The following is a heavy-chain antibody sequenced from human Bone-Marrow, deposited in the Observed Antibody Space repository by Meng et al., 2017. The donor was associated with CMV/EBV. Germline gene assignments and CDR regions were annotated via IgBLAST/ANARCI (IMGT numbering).Heavy chain of an antibody. D-gene: IGHD2-8*01. CDR3: ARGRSCLNGVCYEDHNYFGP. J-gene: IGHJ5*02. CDR2: INHSGST. Sequence: SETLSLTCAVYGGSFSGYYWSWIRQPPGKGLEWIGEINHSGSTNYNPSLKSRVTISVDTSKNQLSLKLNSLSAADTAVYFCARGRSCLNGVCYEDHNYFGPWGQGTLVTVSS. CDR1: GGSFSGYY. V-gene: IGHV4-34*01.